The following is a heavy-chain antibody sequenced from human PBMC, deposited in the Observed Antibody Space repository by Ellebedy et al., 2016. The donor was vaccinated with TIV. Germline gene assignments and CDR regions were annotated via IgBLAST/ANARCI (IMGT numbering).Heavy chain of an antibody. CDR3: ARHHDSTGYSRTRDAFDI. D-gene: IGHD3-22*01. CDR2: IYPGDSDT. V-gene: IGHV5-51*01. Sequence: GESLKISCEGSGYIFTDYWIGWVRQMPGKGLEWMGIIYPGDSDTRYSPSFEGQVTISADKSISTAYLQWSSLKASDTAMYFCARHHDSTGYSRTRDAFDIWGQGTMVTVSS. CDR1: GYIFTDYW. J-gene: IGHJ3*02.